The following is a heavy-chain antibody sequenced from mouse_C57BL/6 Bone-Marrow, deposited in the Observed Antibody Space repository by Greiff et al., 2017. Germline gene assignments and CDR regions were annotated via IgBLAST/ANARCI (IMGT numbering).Heavy chain of an antibody. CDR1: GYTFTSYW. CDR2: IDPSDCYT. Sequence: QVQLQQPGAELVRPGTSVKLSCKASGYTFTSYWMHWVKQRPGQGLEWIGVIDPSDCYTNYNQKFKGKATLTVDTSSSTAYMQLSSLTSEDSAVYYCARLVWYAMDKYGQRASVTDTS. D-gene: IGHD2-2*01. J-gene: IGHJ4*01. CDR3: ARLVWYAMDK. V-gene: IGHV1-59*01.